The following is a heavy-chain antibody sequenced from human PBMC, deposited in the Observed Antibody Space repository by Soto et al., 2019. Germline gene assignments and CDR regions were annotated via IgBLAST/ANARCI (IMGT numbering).Heavy chain of an antibody. V-gene: IGHV1-18*01. J-gene: IGHJ6*01. Sequence: QVHLVQSGAEVKNPGASVKVSCKASGYSFTRYGIGWARQAPGQGLEWMGWINAYNGNTNYAQNLQGRLTLTTDTSTTTAYMELRSRRSNDTAIYYCAMVDVYVTPSPQDVW. D-gene: IGHD3-16*01. CDR3: AMVDVYVTPSPQDV. CDR2: INAYNGNT. CDR1: GYSFTRYG.